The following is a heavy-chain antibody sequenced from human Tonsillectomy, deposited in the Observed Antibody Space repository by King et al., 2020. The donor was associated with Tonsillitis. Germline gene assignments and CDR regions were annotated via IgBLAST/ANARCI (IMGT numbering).Heavy chain of an antibody. D-gene: IGHD3-22*01. J-gene: IGHJ4*02. CDR1: GGSISSYY. CDR2: NYYSGST. V-gene: IGHV4-59*08. CDR3: ARSFYYDSSVDY. Sequence: QLQESGPGLVKPSETLSLTCTVSGGSISSYYWSWIRQPPGKGLEWIGYNYYSGSTNYNPSLKSRVTISVDTSKNQFSLKLSSVTAADTAVYYCARSFYYDSSVDYWGQGTLVTVSS.